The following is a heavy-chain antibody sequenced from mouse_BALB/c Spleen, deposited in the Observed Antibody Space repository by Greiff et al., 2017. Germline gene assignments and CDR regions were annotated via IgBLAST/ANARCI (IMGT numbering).Heavy chain of an antibody. CDR3: ASTSYYAMDD. CDR2: ISRGSSTI. Sequence: EVQLVESGGDLVKPGGSLKLSCAASGFTFSSYCMSWVRQTPDKRLEWVATISRGSSTIYYADTVKGRFTISRDKPTNTLFLQMTSLSSEDTAMSCCASTSYYAMDDWGQGTAVTVSS. J-gene: IGHJ4*01. V-gene: IGHV5-17*02. CDR1: GFTFSSYC.